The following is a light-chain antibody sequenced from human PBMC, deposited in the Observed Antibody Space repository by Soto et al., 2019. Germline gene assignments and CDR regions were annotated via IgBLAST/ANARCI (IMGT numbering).Light chain of an antibody. Sequence: QSALTQPASVSGSPGQSITISCTGTCSDVGGYDYVSWYQQHPGKAPKLMIYDVSNRPSGVSNRFSGSNSGNTAALTISGLQDEDEADYYCSSHTRRTTLLFGGWTKLTVL. J-gene: IGLJ2*01. CDR2: DVS. CDR1: CSDVGGYDY. V-gene: IGLV2-14*01. CDR3: SSHTRRTTLL.